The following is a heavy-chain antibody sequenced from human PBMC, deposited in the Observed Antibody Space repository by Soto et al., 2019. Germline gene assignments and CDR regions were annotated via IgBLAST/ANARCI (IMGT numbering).Heavy chain of an antibody. Sequence: GGSLRLSCSASGFTFSSYAMHWVRQAPGKGLEYVSAISSNGGSTYYADSVKGRFTISRDNAKNTLYLQMSSLRAEDTAVYYCATVDGPTVATMFFDYWGQGILVPVSS. D-gene: IGHD5-12*01. V-gene: IGHV3-64D*08. CDR2: ISSNGGST. CDR1: GFTFSSYA. J-gene: IGHJ4*02. CDR3: ATVDGPTVATMFFDY.